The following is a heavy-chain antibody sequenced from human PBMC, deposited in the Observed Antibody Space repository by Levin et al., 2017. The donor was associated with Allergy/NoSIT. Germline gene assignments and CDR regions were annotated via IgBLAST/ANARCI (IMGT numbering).Heavy chain of an antibody. D-gene: IGHD6-13*01. J-gene: IGHJ4*02. CDR1: GGSISSYY. CDR3: ARIDVGAAGKIDY. Sequence: SQTLSLTCTVSGGSISSYYWSWIRQPPGKGLEWIGYIYYSGSTNYNPSLKSRVTISVDTSKNQFSLKLSSVTAADTAVYYCARIDVGAAGKIDYWGQGTLVTVSS. V-gene: IGHV4-59*01. CDR2: IYYSGST.